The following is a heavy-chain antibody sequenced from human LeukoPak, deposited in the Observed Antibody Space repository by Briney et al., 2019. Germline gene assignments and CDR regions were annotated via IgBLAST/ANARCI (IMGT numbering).Heavy chain of an antibody. CDR1: GFTFSSYG. CDR2: ISGSGGST. V-gene: IGHV3-23*01. Sequence: GGTVRLSCAASGFTFSSYGMSWVRQAPGKGLEWVSAISGSGGSTYYADSVKGRVTISRDNSKNTLYLQMNSLRAEDTAVYYCAKEVSGPHPPWRQGTLVTVSS. D-gene: IGHD6-6*01. J-gene: IGHJ5*02. CDR3: AKEVSGPHPP.